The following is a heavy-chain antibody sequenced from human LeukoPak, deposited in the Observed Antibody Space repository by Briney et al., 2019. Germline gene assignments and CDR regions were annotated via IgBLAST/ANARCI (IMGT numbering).Heavy chain of an antibody. CDR1: GFTFSSYN. D-gene: IGHD3-9*01. V-gene: IGHV3-21*01. CDR3: AKDRLRYFDWLGD. Sequence: PGGSLRLSCAASGFTFSSYNMNWVRQAPGKGLEWVSSITSGSSYIYYADSVKGRFTISRDNAKNSLYLQMNSLRAEDTAVYYCAKDRLRYFDWLGDWGQGTLVTVSS. CDR2: ITSGSSYI. J-gene: IGHJ4*02.